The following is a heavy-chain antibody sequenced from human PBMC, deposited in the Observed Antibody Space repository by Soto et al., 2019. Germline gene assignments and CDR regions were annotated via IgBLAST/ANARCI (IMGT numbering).Heavy chain of an antibody. Sequence: ASVKVSCKASGYTFTGYYMHWVRQAPGQGLEWMGWINPNSGGTNYAQKFQGRVTMTRDTSISTAYMELSRLRSDDTAVYYCARSIVVVVAANFDYWGQGTLVTVSS. J-gene: IGHJ4*02. CDR1: GYTFTGYY. CDR2: INPNSGGT. CDR3: ARSIVVVVAANFDY. V-gene: IGHV1-2*02. D-gene: IGHD2-15*01.